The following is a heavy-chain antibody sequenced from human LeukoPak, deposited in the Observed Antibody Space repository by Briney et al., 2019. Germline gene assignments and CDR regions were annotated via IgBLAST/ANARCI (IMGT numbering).Heavy chain of an antibody. CDR1: GVTFNDYL. CDR3: AKECDYSPGHKFDL. V-gene: IGHV3-23*01. D-gene: IGHD3-10*01. Sequence: QPWGSLRLSCAVSGVTFNDYLMSWVRQAPGKGLEWVSVLFTGGGRTLYAASVKRRFTISGDTSRPTLNLQMNGLRAEDTAVYYCAKECDYSPGHKFDLWGQGTLVTVSS. CDR2: LFTGGGRT. J-gene: IGHJ4*02.